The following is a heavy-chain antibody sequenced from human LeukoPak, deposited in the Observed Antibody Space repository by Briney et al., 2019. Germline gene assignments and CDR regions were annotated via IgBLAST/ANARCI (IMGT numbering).Heavy chain of an antibody. CDR1: GGSFSGYY. V-gene: IGHV4-34*01. CDR2: INHSGST. J-gene: IGHJ4*02. Sequence: SETLSLTCAVYGGSFSGYYWGWIRQPPGKGLEWIGEINHSGSTNYNPSLKSRVTISVDTSKNQFSLKLSSVTAADTAVYYCARGHYKEYFDYWGQGTLVTVSS. CDR3: ARGHYKEYFDY. D-gene: IGHD4-11*01.